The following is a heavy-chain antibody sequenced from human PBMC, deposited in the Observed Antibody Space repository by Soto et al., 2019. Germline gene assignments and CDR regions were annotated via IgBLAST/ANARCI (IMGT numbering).Heavy chain of an antibody. CDR1: GGSISSSSYY. CDR2: IYYSGST. D-gene: IGHD2-8*01. Sequence: QLQLQESGPGLVKPSETLSLTCTVSGGSISSSSYYWGWIRQPPGKGLEWIGSIYYSGSTSYNPSLKSRVTISVDTSKNQFSLKLSSVTAADTAVYYCATVGPGYCTNGVCPRGWGQGTLVTVSS. V-gene: IGHV4-39*01. J-gene: IGHJ4*02. CDR3: ATVGPGYCTNGVCPRG.